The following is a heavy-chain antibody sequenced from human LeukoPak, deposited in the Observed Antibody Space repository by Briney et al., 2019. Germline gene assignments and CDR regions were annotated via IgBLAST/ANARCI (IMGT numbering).Heavy chain of an antibody. Sequence: GGSLRLSCAGSGFTFSSSAMSWVRQAPGKGLEWVSVIYSGGSTYYADSVKGRFTISRDNSKNTLYLQMNSLRAEDTAVYYCARDTEALNHWGQGTLVTVSS. CDR2: IYSGGST. V-gene: IGHV3-66*01. CDR3: ARDTEALNH. J-gene: IGHJ5*02. CDR1: GFTFSSSA.